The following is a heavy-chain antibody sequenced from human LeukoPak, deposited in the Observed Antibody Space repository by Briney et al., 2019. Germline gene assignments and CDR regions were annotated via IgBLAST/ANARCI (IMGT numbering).Heavy chain of an antibody. V-gene: IGHV3-74*01. J-gene: IGHJ4*02. CDR3: ASRTYEDYFDY. CDR2: INSDGSGI. Sequence: PGGSLRLSCAASGFTFNRHWMHWVRQAPGKGPVWLSRINSDGSGISYADSVKGRFTISRDNAKNTLFLQMNSLSVDDTAVYYCASRTYEDYFDYWGQGALVTVSS. CDR1: GFTFNRHW. D-gene: IGHD5-12*01.